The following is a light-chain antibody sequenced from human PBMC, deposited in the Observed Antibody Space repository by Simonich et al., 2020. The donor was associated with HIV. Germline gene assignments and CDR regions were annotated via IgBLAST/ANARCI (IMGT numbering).Light chain of an antibody. J-gene: IGKJ3*01. CDR2: WAS. V-gene: IGKV4-1*01. CDR3: QQYYSTPLT. CDR1: QSVLYSSNNKNY. Sequence: DIVMTQSPDSLVVSLGERATINCKSSQSVLYSSNNKNYLTWYQQKPGQPPNLLIYWASTRESGVPDRFRGSGSGTDFTLTISSLQAEDVAVYYCQQYYSTPLTFGPGTKVEIK.